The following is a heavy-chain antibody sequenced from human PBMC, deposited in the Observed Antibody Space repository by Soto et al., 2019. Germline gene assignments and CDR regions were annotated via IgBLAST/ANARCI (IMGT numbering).Heavy chain of an antibody. Sequence: PGGSLRLSCAASGFNFSSYAMSWVRQAPGKGLEWVSAISGSGGSTYYADSVKGRFTISRDNSKNTLYLQMNSLRAEDTAVYYCAKDSITMVRGVIIYPPLWGQGTLVTVSS. J-gene: IGHJ4*02. CDR3: AKDSITMVRGVIIYPPL. D-gene: IGHD3-10*01. CDR2: ISGSGGST. CDR1: GFNFSSYA. V-gene: IGHV3-23*01.